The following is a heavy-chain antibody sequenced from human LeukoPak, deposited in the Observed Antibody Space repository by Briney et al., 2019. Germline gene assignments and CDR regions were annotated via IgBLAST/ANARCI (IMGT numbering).Heavy chain of an antibody. V-gene: IGHV3-53*04. CDR2: IHSGGST. J-gene: IGHJ4*02. CDR3: ARVYKYDFWSGYTFDY. Sequence: GGSLRLSCAASGFTVSSSYMSWVRQAPGKGLEWVSVIHSGGSTYYADSVKGRFTISRHNSKNTLYLQMNSLRAEDTAVYYCARVYKYDFWSGYTFDYWGQGTLVTVSS. D-gene: IGHD3-3*01. CDR1: GFTVSSSY.